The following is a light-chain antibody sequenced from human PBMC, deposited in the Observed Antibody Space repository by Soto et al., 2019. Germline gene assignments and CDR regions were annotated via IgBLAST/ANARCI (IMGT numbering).Light chain of an antibody. J-gene: IGKJ1*01. CDR3: QQYSTAWT. V-gene: IGKV4-1*01. Sequence: IVMTQSPDSLAVSLGERATINCKSSQSVFHSSNDKNYLAWYQQKPGKAPKLLIYKASSLETGVPSRFAGSGSGTEFTLTISSLQPEDIATYYCQQYSTAWTFGQGAKVDIK. CDR2: KAS. CDR1: QSVFHSSNDKNY.